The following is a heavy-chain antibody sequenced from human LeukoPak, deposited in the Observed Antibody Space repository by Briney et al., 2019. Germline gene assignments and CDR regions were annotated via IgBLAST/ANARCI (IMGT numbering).Heavy chain of an antibody. D-gene: IGHD2-15*01. J-gene: IGHJ3*01. CDR1: ELSVSANY. Sequence: GGSLRLSCAGSELSVSANYMNWVRQAPGKELEWVSFIDPDGATSYADSVKGRFTISREDSKNALLLQMNSLRVEDTAMYYCTKGSFDHWGQGTMVTVSS. V-gene: IGHV3-53*01. CDR2: IDPDGAT. CDR3: TKGSFDH.